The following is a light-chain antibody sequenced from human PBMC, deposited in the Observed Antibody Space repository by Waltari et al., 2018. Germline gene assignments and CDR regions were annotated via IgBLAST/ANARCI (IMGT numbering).Light chain of an antibody. CDR1: KLGDKY. CDR3: QAWDSSTAE. V-gene: IGLV3-1*01. J-gene: IGLJ2*01. Sequence: SYELTQAPSVSVSPGQTASITRSGDKLGDKYACWYQQKPGQSPVLVIYQDSKRPSGIPERFSGSNSGNTATLTISGTQAMDEADYFCQAWDSSTAEFGGGTKLTVL. CDR2: QDS.